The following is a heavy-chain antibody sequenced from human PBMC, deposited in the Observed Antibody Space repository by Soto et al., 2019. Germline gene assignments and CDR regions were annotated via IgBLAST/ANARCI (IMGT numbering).Heavy chain of an antibody. J-gene: IGHJ4*02. V-gene: IGHV1-69*13. CDR2: FIAMPGTP. CDR1: GGTFGSQG. Sequence: SVKVSCKASGGTFGSQGIAWVRQAPGQGLEWMGGFIAMPGTPTYAKKVQGRATISADESLTSSYLELRSLRSEDTGVYFCARGAMANFDYWGQGTVVTVSS. D-gene: IGHD5-18*01. CDR3: ARGAMANFDY.